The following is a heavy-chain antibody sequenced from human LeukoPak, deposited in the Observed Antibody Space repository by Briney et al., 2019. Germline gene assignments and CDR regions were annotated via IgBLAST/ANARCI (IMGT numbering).Heavy chain of an antibody. CDR2: IDYSGST. Sequence: SQTLSLTCTVSGGSISSGGYYWSWIRQHPGKGLEWIGYIDYSGSTYYNPSLKSRVTISIDTSQNHFSLKLSSVTAADTAVYYCATYYLGGRYQGLDYWGQGTLVTVSS. J-gene: IGHJ4*02. V-gene: IGHV4-31*03. D-gene: IGHD1-26*01. CDR3: ATYYLGGRYQGLDY. CDR1: GGSISSGGYY.